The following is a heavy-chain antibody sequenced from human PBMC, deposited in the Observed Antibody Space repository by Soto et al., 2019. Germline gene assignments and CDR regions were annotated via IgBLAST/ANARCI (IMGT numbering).Heavy chain of an antibody. V-gene: IGHV3-23*01. J-gene: IGHJ3*02. CDR3: AKDKFPGYCTNGVCYMAFDAFDI. CDR2: ISGSGGST. CDR1: GFTFSSYA. D-gene: IGHD2-8*01. Sequence: GGSLILSCTASGFTFSSYAMSWVRQAPGKGLEWVSAISGSGGSTYYADSVKGRFTISRDNSKNTLYLQMNSLRAEDTAVYYCAKDKFPGYCTNGVCYMAFDAFDIWGQGTMVTVSS.